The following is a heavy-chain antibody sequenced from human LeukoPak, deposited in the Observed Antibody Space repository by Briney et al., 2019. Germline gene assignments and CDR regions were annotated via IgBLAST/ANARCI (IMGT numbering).Heavy chain of an antibody. CDR1: GGSISSYY. V-gene: IGHV4-4*07. CDR2: IYTSGST. Sequence: PSGTLSLTCTVSGGSISSYYWSWMRQPAGKGLEWIGRIYTSGSTNYNPSLKSRVTMSVDTSKNQFSLKLSSVTAADTAVYFCAREGPCSTSCYYYYYGMDVWGQGTTVTVSS. J-gene: IGHJ6*02. D-gene: IGHD2-2*01. CDR3: AREGPCSTSCYYYYYGMDV.